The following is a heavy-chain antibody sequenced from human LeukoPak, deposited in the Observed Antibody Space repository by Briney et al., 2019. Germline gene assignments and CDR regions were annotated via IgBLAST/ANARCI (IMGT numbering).Heavy chain of an antibody. J-gene: IGHJ6*03. CDR2: IKQDGSEK. D-gene: IGHD3-22*01. CDR1: GFTFSSYW. CDR3: AREWLFPFYYMDV. V-gene: IGHV3-7*01. Sequence: HAGGSLRLSCAASGFTFSSYWMSWVRQAPGKGLEWVANIKQDGSEKYYVDSVKGRFTISRDNAKNSLYLQMNSLRAEDTAVYYCAREWLFPFYYMDVWGKGTTVTVSS.